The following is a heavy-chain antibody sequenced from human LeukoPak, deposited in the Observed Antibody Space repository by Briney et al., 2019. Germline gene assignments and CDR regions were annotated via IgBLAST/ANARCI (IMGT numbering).Heavy chain of an antibody. CDR2: IYYSGST. J-gene: IGHJ4*02. CDR3: ARARRGSYYSRTTRNFAY. D-gene: IGHD1-26*01. V-gene: IGHV4-61*01. CDR1: GGSVSSGSYY. Sequence: SETLSLTCTVSGGSVSSGSYYWSWIRQPPGKGLEWIGYIYYSGSTNYNPSLKSRVTISVDTSKNQFSLKLSSVTAADTAVYYCARARRGSYYSRTTRNFAYWGQGTLVTVSS.